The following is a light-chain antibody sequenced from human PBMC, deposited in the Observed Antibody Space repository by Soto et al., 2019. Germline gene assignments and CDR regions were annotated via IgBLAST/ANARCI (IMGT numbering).Light chain of an antibody. CDR1: SSNIGAGYD. V-gene: IGLV1-40*01. Sequence: QSVLTQPPSVSGAPGQRLTLSWTGSSSNIGAGYDVHWYQQLPGAAPKVVIYGNTNRPSGVPDRFSGSKSGPSASLVITGLQAEDEADYYCLSYDKSLSGYVFGAGTKVTVL. CDR3: LSYDKSLSGYV. J-gene: IGLJ1*01. CDR2: GNT.